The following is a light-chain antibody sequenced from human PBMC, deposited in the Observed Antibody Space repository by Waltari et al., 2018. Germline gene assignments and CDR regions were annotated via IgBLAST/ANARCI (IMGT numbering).Light chain of an antibody. CDR1: RFNIGNNA. V-gene: IGLV1-36*01. CDR2: ADD. CDR3: AAWDDSLKGVL. Sequence: QSVLTQTPSVSAAPRQRVTISCSGSRFNIGNNAVHWYQQFPGKAPKLLVFADDLLPSGVSDRFSGSKSGTSASLAISGLRSEDEGVYFCAAWDDSLKGVLFGGGTKLTVL. J-gene: IGLJ2*01.